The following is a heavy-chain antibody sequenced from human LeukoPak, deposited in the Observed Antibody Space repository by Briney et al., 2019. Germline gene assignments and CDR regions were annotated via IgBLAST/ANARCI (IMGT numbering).Heavy chain of an antibody. CDR2: INHSGST. V-gene: IGHV4-34*01. Sequence: SETLSLTCAVYGGSFSGYYWSWIRQPPGKGLEWIGEINHSGSTNYNPSLKSRVTVSVDTSKNQFSLKLSSVTAADTAVYYCAVHGSGSPYNWFDPWGQGTLVTVSS. CDR3: AVHGSGSPYNWFDP. CDR1: GGSFSGYY. D-gene: IGHD3-10*01. J-gene: IGHJ5*02.